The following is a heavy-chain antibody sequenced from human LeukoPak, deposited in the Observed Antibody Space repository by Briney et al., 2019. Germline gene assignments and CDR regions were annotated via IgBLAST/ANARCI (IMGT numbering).Heavy chain of an antibody. D-gene: IGHD4/OR15-4a*01. Sequence: PGGSQRHSCAASGFTLSSYRMSWGRQAPGERLEWVSVIYSGGSTYYAESVKRRFTISRDNSKNTLYLQMNSLRAEDTAVYYCARRSGAYSHPYDYWGQGTLVTVSS. CDR1: GFTLSSYR. CDR2: IYSGGST. J-gene: IGHJ4*02. V-gene: IGHV3-53*01. CDR3: ARRSGAYSHPYDY.